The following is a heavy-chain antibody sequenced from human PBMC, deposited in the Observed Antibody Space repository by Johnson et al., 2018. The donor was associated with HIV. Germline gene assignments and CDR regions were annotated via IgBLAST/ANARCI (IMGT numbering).Heavy chain of an antibody. CDR2: IKEDGSEK. J-gene: IGHJ3*02. V-gene: IGHV3-7*02. CDR1: GFTFSDSY. Sequence: VQLVESGGGVVRPGGSLRLSCAASGFTFSDSYMSWIRQAPGKGLQWVANIKEDGSEKYYVDSVRGRFTISRDNAKNSLYLQMNILRAEDTAVYYCARSQYSGRTGGAFDIWGQGTMVTVSS. D-gene: IGHD1-26*01. CDR3: ARSQYSGRTGGAFDI.